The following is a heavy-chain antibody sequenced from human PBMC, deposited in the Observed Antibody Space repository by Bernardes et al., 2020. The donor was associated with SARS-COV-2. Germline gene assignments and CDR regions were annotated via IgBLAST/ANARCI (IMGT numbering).Heavy chain of an antibody. D-gene: IGHD3-16*01. CDR3: ALPFRGTLPDY. Sequence: SETLSLTCAVYGGSFSGYYCSWIRQPPGKGLEWIGEINHSGGTNYNPSLKSRVTISVDTSKNQLSLKLSSVTAEDTAVYYCALPFRGTLPDYWGQGTLVTVSS. J-gene: IGHJ4*02. CDR2: INHSGGT. V-gene: IGHV4-34*01. CDR1: GGSFSGYY.